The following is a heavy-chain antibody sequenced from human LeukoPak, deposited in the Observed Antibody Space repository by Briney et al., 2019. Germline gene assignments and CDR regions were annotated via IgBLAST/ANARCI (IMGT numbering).Heavy chain of an antibody. J-gene: IGHJ2*01. D-gene: IGHD3-22*01. Sequence: KPSETLSLTCTVSGGSISSGDYYWSWIRQPPGKGLEWIGYIYYSGSTYYNPSLKSRVTISVDTSKNQFSLKLSSVTAADTAVYYCAREGRGHDSSGYYCDLWGRGTLVTVSS. V-gene: IGHV4-30-4*01. CDR3: AREGRGHDSSGYYCDL. CDR1: GGSISSGDYY. CDR2: IYYSGST.